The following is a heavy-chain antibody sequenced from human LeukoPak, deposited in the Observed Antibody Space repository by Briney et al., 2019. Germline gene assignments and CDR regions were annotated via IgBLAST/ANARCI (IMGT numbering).Heavy chain of an antibody. CDR2: IEYSGGSA. CDR3: ARDHAYAFDI. J-gene: IGHJ3*02. D-gene: IGHD2-2*01. Sequence: GGSLRLSCTVSGFTLSSYEMSWIRQAPGKGLEWVSSIEYSGGSAYYADSVKGRFTISRDNAKNSLFLQMNSLRAEDTAVYYCARDHAYAFDIWGQGTLVTVSS. CDR1: GFTLSSYE. V-gene: IGHV3-23*01.